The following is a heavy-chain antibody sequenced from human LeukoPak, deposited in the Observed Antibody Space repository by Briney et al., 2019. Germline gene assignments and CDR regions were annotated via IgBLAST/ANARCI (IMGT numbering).Heavy chain of an antibody. CDR1: GGSIRSSYYY. Sequence: SETLSLTCTVSGGSIRSSYYYWGWIRQPPGKGLEWIGSIYDSGSTYYNPSLKSRVTISVDTSKNQFSLKLSSVTAADTAVYYCARGRKWLRSFDYWGQGTLVTVSS. CDR2: IYDSGST. D-gene: IGHD5-12*01. J-gene: IGHJ4*02. V-gene: IGHV4-39*07. CDR3: ARGRKWLRSFDY.